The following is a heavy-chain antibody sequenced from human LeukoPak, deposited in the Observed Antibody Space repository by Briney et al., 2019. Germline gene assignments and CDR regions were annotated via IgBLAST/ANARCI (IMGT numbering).Heavy chain of an antibody. D-gene: IGHD1-1*01. CDR1: GGSISSYY. CDR3: AREESSGTFPYYYYYMDV. CDR2: IYYSGST. J-gene: IGHJ6*03. Sequence: SETLSLTCTVSGGSISSYYWSWIRQPPGKGLEWIGYIYYSGSTSYSGNTNYNPSLKSRVTILVDTSKNQFSLKLSSVTAADTAVYYCAREESSGTFPYYYYYMDVWGKGTTVTVSS. V-gene: IGHV4-59*01.